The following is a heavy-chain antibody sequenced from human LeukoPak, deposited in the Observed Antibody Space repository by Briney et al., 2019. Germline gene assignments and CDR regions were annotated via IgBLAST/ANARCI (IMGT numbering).Heavy chain of an antibody. V-gene: IGHV3-74*01. Sequence: PGGSLRLSCAASGFTFSSYWMHWVRQAPGEGLVWVSRINSDGSSTSYADSVKGRFTISRDNAKNTLYLQMNSLRAEDTAVYYCASTAVAGTNYYYYYGMDVWGQGTTVTVSS. CDR1: GFTFSSYW. D-gene: IGHD6-19*01. J-gene: IGHJ6*02. CDR2: INSDGSST. CDR3: ASTAVAGTNYYYYYGMDV.